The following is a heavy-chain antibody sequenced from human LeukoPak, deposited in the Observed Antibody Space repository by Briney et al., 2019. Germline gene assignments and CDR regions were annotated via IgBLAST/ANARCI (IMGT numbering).Heavy chain of an antibody. CDR1: GGSISSSNW. CDR2: IYHSGST. V-gene: IGHV4-4*02. CDR3: ARGGWGIAARRRFDY. J-gene: IGHJ4*02. D-gene: IGHD6-6*01. Sequence: SETLSLTCAVSGGSISSSNWWSWVRQPPGKGLEWIGEIYHSGSTNYNPSLKSRVTISVDKSKNQFSLKLSSVTAADTAVYYCARGGWGIAARRRFDYWGQGTLVTVSS.